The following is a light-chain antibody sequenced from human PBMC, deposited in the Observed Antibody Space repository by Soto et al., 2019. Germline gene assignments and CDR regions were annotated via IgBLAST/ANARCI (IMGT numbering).Light chain of an antibody. CDR1: QSVSSTY. J-gene: IGKJ1*01. V-gene: IGKV3-20*01. CDR3: QQYGDSPVT. Sequence: EIVLTQSPGTLSLSPGEGATLSCRASQSVSSTYLAWYQQKAGQAPRLLIYGASDRATGVPDRFSGSGSGTDFTLTISRLEPEDFAVYYCQQYGDSPVTFGQGTKVDIK. CDR2: GAS.